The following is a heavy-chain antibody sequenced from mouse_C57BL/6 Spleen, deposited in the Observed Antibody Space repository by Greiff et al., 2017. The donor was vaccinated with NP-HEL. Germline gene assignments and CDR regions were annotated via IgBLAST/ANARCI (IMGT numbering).Heavy chain of an antibody. D-gene: IGHD4-1*01. CDR2: IDSSDSET. CDR3: ARSWDVAMDY. J-gene: IGHJ4*01. V-gene: IGHV1-52*01. Sequence: QVQLQQPGAELVRPGSSVKLSCKASGYTFTSYWMHWVKQRPIQGLEWIGNIDSSDSETHYNQKFKDKDTLTADKSSSTAYMQFSSLTSEDSAIYYCARSWDVAMDYWGQGTSVTVSS. CDR1: GYTFTSYW.